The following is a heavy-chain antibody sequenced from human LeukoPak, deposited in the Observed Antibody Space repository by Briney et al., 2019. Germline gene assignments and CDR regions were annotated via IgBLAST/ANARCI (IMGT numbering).Heavy chain of an antibody. CDR3: ARVGYIRFLEWPQYYFDY. Sequence: SETLSLTCTVSGGSISSYYWSWIRQPPGKGLEWIGYIYYSGSTNYNPSLKSRVTISVDTSKNQFSLKLSSVTAADTAVCYCARVGYIRFLEWPQYYFDYWGQGTLVTVSS. CDR1: GGSISSYY. CDR2: IYYSGST. V-gene: IGHV4-59*01. D-gene: IGHD3-3*01. J-gene: IGHJ4*02.